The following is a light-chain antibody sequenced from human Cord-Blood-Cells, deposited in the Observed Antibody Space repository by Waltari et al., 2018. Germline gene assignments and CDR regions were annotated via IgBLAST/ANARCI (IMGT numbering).Light chain of an antibody. CDR2: DAS. CDR1: QSVSSY. J-gene: IGKJ4*01. V-gene: IGKV3-11*01. CDR3: QQRSNWPLT. Sequence: DIVLTQSPATLSLSPGERATLSCRASQSVSSYLACYQQKPGQAPSLLIYDASNRATGIPARFSGSGSGTDFTLTISSLEPEDFAVYYCQQRSNWPLTFGGGTKLEIK.